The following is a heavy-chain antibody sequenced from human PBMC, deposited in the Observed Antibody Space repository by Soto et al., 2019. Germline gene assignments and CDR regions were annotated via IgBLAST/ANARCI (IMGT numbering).Heavy chain of an antibody. Sequence: KESGPTLVKPTQTLTLTCSFSGFSLSTSGVGVGWIRQSPGKALEWLALIYWSGDEHYRPSLKSRLSITKDTSKNHVVLIMTDMDPMDTATYYCARGLATLPVFAFDIWGQGTMVTVSS. D-gene: IGHD6-6*01. V-gene: IGHV2-5*01. CDR2: IYWSGDE. CDR1: GFSLSTSGVG. CDR3: ARGLATLPVFAFDI. J-gene: IGHJ3*02.